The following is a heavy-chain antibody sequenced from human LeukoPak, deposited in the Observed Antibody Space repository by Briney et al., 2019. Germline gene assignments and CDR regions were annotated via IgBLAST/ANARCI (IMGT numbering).Heavy chain of an antibody. CDR2: IYYTGST. CDR3: ARIRDLLTVTKIDY. V-gene: IGHV4-59*08. J-gene: IGHJ4*02. CDR1: GSISSHY. D-gene: IGHD4-11*01. Sequence: SETLSLTCSVSGSISSHYWSWIRQTPGKGLEWIGYIYYTGSTKYNPSLESRVTISVDTSKDQYSLTLSSVTAADTAVYYCARIRDLLTVTKIDYWGQGTLVTVSS.